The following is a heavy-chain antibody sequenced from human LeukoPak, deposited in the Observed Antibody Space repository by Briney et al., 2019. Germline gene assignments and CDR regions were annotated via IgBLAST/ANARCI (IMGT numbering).Heavy chain of an antibody. CDR2: MNPNSGNT. CDR3: ARGVAGLRHLSQV. D-gene: IGHD5-18*01. V-gene: IGHV1-8*02. J-gene: IGHJ4*02. Sequence: ASVKVSCKASGYTFTGYYMHWVRRAPGQGLEWMGWMNPNSGNTGYAQKFQGRVTMTRNTSISTAYMELSSLRSEDTAVYYCARGVAGLRHLSQVWGQGTLVTVSS. CDR1: GYTFTGYY.